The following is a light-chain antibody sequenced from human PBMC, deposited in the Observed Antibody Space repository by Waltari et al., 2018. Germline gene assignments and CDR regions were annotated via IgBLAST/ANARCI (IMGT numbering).Light chain of an antibody. CDR2: GNS. Sequence: QSVLTQPPSVSGAPGQRVTISCTGSSSNIGAGYDVHWYQQLPGTAPKRLISGNSNRPSGVPDRFSGSKSGTSASLAITGLQAEDEADYYCQSYDSSLSVVFGGGTKLTVL. CDR3: QSYDSSLSVV. CDR1: SSNIGAGYD. V-gene: IGLV1-40*01. J-gene: IGLJ2*01.